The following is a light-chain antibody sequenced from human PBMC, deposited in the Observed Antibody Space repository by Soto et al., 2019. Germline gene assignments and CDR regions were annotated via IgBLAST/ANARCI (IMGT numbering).Light chain of an antibody. Sequence: QPVLTQSSSACASMGSSVRLNSPLTSGHSTYIIAWHQQQQGKAPRFLMKVEGSGSYDKGSRVPGRFSGSGSGADRYLTITNHPLDDGADYCFETLDNMKWVFGRGTHLTV. J-gene: IGLJ3*02. V-gene: IGLV4-60*01. CDR1: SGHSTYI. CDR2: VEGSGSY. CDR3: ETLDNMKWV.